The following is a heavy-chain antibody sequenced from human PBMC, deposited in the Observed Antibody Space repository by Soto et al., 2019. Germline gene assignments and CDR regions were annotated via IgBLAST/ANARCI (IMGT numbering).Heavy chain of an antibody. D-gene: IGHD1-1*01. V-gene: IGHV3-23*01. CDR1: GFTFSNYV. J-gene: IGHJ3*02. CDR3: AKDGKTGTDKDDAFDI. Sequence: EVQMLESGGGLVQPGGSLRLSCVVSGFTFSNYVMNWVRQAPGKGLEWVSIITSDSTATFYADSVRGRFTISRDNSKNTLYLQMNSLRAEDTAVYYCAKDGKTGTDKDDAFDIWGQGAMVTVS. CDR2: ITSDSTAT.